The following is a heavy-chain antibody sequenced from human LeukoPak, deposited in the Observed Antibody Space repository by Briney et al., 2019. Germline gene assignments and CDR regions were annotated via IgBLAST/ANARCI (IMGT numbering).Heavy chain of an antibody. D-gene: IGHD4-17*01. J-gene: IGHJ4*02. CDR3: ARGGDYGDLRYFDY. V-gene: IGHV4-59*01. Sequence: PSETPSLTCTVSGGSINYYYWSWIRQPPGKGLEWNGYIYYRGSTNYNPSLKSRVTFSVDTSKSQFSLKLNSVTAADTAVYYCARGGDYGDLRYFDYWGQGTLVTVSS. CDR1: GGSINYYY. CDR2: IYYRGST.